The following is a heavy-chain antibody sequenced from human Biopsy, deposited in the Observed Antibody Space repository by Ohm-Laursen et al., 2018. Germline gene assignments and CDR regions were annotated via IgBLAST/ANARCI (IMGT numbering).Heavy chain of an antibody. CDR3: VSFLKDLNMAV. CDR1: GFTFYAYW. J-gene: IGHJ6*02. Sequence: SLRLSCTASGFTFYAYWMYWVRQVPGQGLGRVSHFKSVGSWTNYADSVKGRFTISRDNAKNTLYLQMNSLRAEDTAVYYCVSFLKDLNMAVWGQGTTVTVSS. V-gene: IGHV3-74*01. CDR2: FKSVGSWT. D-gene: IGHD2-15*01.